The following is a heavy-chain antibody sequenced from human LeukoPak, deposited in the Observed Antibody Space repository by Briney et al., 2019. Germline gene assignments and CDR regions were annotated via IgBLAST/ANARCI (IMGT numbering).Heavy chain of an antibody. Sequence: GASVKVSCKASGYTFTGYYMHWVRQAPGQGLEWMGRINPNSGGTNYAQKFQGRVTMTRDTSISTAYMELSRLRSDDTAVYYCAREGRGWFGELSPSYYYYYMDVWGKGTRSPSP. V-gene: IGHV1-2*06. J-gene: IGHJ6*03. CDR3: AREGRGWFGELSPSYYYYYMDV. D-gene: IGHD3-10*01. CDR1: GYTFTGYY. CDR2: INPNSGGT.